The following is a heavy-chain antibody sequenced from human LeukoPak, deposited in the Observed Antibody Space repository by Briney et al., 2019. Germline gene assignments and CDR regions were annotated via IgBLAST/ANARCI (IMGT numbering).Heavy chain of an antibody. J-gene: IGHJ5*02. CDR2: IDAHGGTN. V-gene: IGHV3-11*01. CDR1: RFIFSNYY. CDR3: ARAGTYGGHKVFDS. Sequence: GGSLKLSCAASRFIFSNYYMSWIRQAPGKGLEWIATIDAHGGTNYYADSAQDRFTISRDNAKNSLFLQMNSLTAEDTAVYCARAGTYGGHKVFDSWGQGTPVTVSS. D-gene: IGHD4/OR15-4a*01.